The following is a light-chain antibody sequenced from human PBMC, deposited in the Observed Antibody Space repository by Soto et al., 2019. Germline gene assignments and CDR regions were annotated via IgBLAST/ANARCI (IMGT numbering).Light chain of an antibody. Sequence: QSVLTQPPSASGTPGQRVTISCSGSSSNIGSNSVNWYHHLPGTAPRLLMYTNDQRPSGVPDRFSGSKSGTSVSLAISGLQSEDEADYYCAAWDDSLNGVVFGGGTKLTVL. J-gene: IGLJ2*01. CDR3: AAWDDSLNGVV. CDR1: SSNIGSNS. CDR2: TND. V-gene: IGLV1-44*01.